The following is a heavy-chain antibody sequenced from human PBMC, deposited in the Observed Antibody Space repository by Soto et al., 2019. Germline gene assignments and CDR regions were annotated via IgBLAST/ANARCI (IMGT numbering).Heavy chain of an antibody. CDR2: INSDGSST. Sequence: GGSLRLSCSVSGFTFSNYAMHWVRQAPGKELEHVSAINSDGSSTHHTDSVKGRFTIFRDNSKNTLYLQMNSLRVEDTAVYYCVKDRGQWLVVNAFDIWGQGTMVTVSS. V-gene: IGHV3-64D*08. CDR1: GFTFSNYA. CDR3: VKDRGQWLVVNAFDI. D-gene: IGHD6-19*01. J-gene: IGHJ3*02.